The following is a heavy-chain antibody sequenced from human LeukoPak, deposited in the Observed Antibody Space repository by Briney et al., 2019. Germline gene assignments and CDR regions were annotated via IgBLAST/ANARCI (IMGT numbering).Heavy chain of an antibody. CDR2: INYSGNT. CDR1: GDSISSYY. D-gene: IGHD4-17*01. J-gene: IGHJ4*02. Sequence: SETLSLTCTVSGDSISSYYWSWIRQPPGKGLEWMGYINYSGNTNYNPSLKSRVTISVDTSKNQFSLRLTSVTAAGTAVYYCAREGRQDYVYFDCWGQGTLVTVSS. CDR3: AREGRQDYVYFDC. V-gene: IGHV4-59*01.